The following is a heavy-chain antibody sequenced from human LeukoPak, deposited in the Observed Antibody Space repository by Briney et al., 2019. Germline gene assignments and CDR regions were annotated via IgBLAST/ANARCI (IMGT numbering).Heavy chain of an antibody. J-gene: IGHJ6*02. CDR2: IYSGGST. V-gene: IGHV3-66*01. D-gene: IGHD3-9*01. CDR3: ASAPSGVLRYFEWLSYGMDV. Sequence: GGSLRLSCAASGFTVSSNYMSRVRQAPGKGLEWVSVIYSGGSTYYADAVKGRFTISRDNSKNTLYLQMNSLRAEDTGVYYCASAPSGVLRYFEWLSYGMDVWGQGTTVTVSS. CDR1: GFTVSSNY.